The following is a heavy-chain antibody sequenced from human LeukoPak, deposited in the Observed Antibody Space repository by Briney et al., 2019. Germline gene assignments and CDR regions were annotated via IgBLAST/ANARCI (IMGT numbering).Heavy chain of an antibody. D-gene: IGHD1-7*01. CDR2: IDEHGFKT. CDR3: ARDGITCTRDY. Sequence: GGPLRLSCAASGFIFRSYWMVWVRQPPGKGLEWVASIDEHGFKTYYAASVTGRFTISKDTAKNSLDLQMNSLRAEDTAVYYCARDGITCTRDYWGQGALVTVSS. V-gene: IGHV3-7*01. CDR1: GFIFRSYW. J-gene: IGHJ4*02.